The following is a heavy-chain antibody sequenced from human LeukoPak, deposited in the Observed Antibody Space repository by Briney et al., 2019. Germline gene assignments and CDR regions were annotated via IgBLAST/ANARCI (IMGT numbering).Heavy chain of an antibody. D-gene: IGHD1-26*01. CDR3: ATVISFAVGVGASYYFDY. V-gene: IGHV1-24*01. J-gene: IGHJ4*02. CDR1: GYTLTELS. Sequence: ASVKVSCKVSGYTLTELSMHWVRQAPGKGLEWLGGFDPEDSETIYAQKFQGRVTMTEDTSTDTAYMELSSLRSEDTAVYYCATVISFAVGVGASYYFDYWGQGTLVTVSS. CDR2: FDPEDSET.